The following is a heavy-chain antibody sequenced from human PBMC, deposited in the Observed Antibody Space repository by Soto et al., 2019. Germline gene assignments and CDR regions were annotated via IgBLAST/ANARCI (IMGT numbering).Heavy chain of an antibody. J-gene: IGHJ3*01. CDR1: GLTFSNYG. Sequence: QVQLMESGGGVVQPERSLRLSCVATGLTFSNYGIHWVRQAPGRGLEWVAVIWHDGSQKYSADSGRGRFTISRDNSKNTVYLQMNSLRAEDTAVYYCEGRDDPFHVWGQGTMVTVSS. V-gene: IGHV3-33*01. CDR3: EGRDDPFHV. CDR2: IWHDGSQK.